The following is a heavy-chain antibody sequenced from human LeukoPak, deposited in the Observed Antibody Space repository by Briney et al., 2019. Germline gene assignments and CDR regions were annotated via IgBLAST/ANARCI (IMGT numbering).Heavy chain of an antibody. CDR3: TDPDWG. D-gene: IGHD3/OR15-3a*01. Sequence: GGSLRLSCAASGFPFSTYWMTWVHQAPGKGLEWVVNIKQDGSKTYYADSVKGRFTIARDNAQNSLYLQMNSLRVEDTAVYYCTDPDWGWGLGTMVTVSS. CDR1: GFPFSTYW. V-gene: IGHV3-7*01. J-gene: IGHJ3*01. CDR2: IKQDGSKT.